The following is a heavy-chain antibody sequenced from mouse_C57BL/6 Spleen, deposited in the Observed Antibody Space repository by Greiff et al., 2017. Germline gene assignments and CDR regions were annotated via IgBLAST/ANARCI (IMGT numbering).Heavy chain of an antibody. CDR1: GYTFTSYG. Sequence: VQLQQSGAELARPGASVKLSCKASGYTFTSYGISWVKQRTGQGLEWIGEIYPRSGNTYYNETFKGKATLTADKSSSTAYMELRSLTSEDSAVYFCARSANSGDAMDYWGQGTSVTVSS. D-gene: IGHD5-1-1*01. V-gene: IGHV1-81*01. J-gene: IGHJ4*01. CDR3: ARSANSGDAMDY. CDR2: IYPRSGNT.